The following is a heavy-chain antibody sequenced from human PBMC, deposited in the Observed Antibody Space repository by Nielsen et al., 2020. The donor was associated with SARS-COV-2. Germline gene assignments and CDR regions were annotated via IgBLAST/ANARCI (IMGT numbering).Heavy chain of an antibody. CDR2: INHSGST. J-gene: IGHJ6*02. D-gene: IGHD3-10*01. CDR1: GGSFSGYY. CDR3: ARGELSMVRGVMIGLDYGMDV. V-gene: IGHV4-34*01. Sequence: SETLSLTCAVYGGSFSGYYWSWIRQPPGKGLEWIGEINHSGSTNYNPSLKSRVTISVDTSKNQFSLKLSSVTAADTAVYYCARGELSMVRGVMIGLDYGMDVWGQGTTVTVSS.